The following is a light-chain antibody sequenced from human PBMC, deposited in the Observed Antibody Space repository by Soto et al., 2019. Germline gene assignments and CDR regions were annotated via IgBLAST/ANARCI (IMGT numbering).Light chain of an antibody. CDR1: SSNIGSNT. V-gene: IGLV1-44*01. CDR3: AAWDDSLNGYYV. CDR2: SNN. J-gene: IGLJ1*01. Sequence: QSVLTQPPSASGTPGQRVTISCSGSSSNIGSNTVNWYQQLPGTAPKLLIYSNNQRPSGVPDRFTGSKSGTSASLAISVLQSEDEADYYCAAWDDSLNGYYVFGTGTKVTVL.